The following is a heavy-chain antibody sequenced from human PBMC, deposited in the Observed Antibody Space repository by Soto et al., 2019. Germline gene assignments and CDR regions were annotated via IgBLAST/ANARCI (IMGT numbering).Heavy chain of an antibody. V-gene: IGHV3-30*18. CDR1: GFTFSSYG. J-gene: IGHJ6*02. CDR2: ISYDGTNE. Sequence: QVQLVEAGGGVVQPGGSLRLSCAASGFTFSSYGMQWVRQAPGRGLEWLALISYDGTNEYYEDCVKGRFTISRDNSRNTLFLHLNRLRAEDTAVYYCAKDSYNSSGYFSRDVWGQGTTVSVSS. CDR3: AKDSYNSSGYFSRDV. D-gene: IGHD3-22*01.